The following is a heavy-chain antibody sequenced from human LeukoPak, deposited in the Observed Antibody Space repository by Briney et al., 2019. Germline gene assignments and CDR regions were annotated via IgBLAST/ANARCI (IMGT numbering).Heavy chain of an antibody. Sequence: GGSLRLSCAASGFTFSNYDMHWVRQAPGKGLEWMAVIWYDGSNKYYADSVKGRFTISRDNSKNTLYLQMNSLRAEDTAVYYCARDDYGGKLDIWGQGTVVTVSS. V-gene: IGHV3-33*01. CDR3: ARDDYGGKLDI. CDR2: IWYDGSNK. D-gene: IGHD4-23*01. J-gene: IGHJ3*02. CDR1: GFTFSNYD.